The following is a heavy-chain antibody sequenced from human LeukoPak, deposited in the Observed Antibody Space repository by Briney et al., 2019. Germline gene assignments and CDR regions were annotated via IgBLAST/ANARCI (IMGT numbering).Heavy chain of an antibody. CDR3: ARALGAFDI. J-gene: IGHJ3*02. CDR2: INHSGST. V-gene: IGHV4-34*01. Sequence: SETLSLTCAVYGGSFSGYYWSWIRQPPGKGLEWVGEINHSGSTNYNPSLKSRVTISVDTSKNQFSLKLSSVTAADTAVYYCARALGAFDIWGQGTMVTVSS. CDR1: GGSFSGYY.